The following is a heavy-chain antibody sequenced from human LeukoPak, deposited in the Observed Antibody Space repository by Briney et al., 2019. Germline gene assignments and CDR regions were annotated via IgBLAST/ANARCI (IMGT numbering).Heavy chain of an antibody. Sequence: SETLSLTCTVSGYSISSGYYWGWIRQPPGKGLEWIGSIYHSGSTYYNPSLKSRVTISVDTSKNQFSLKLSSVTAADTAVYYCARERVLLWFGESNKGSLDYWGQGTLVTVSS. CDR3: ARERVLLWFGESNKGSLDY. V-gene: IGHV4-38-2*02. J-gene: IGHJ4*02. CDR2: IYHSGST. D-gene: IGHD3-10*01. CDR1: GYSISSGYY.